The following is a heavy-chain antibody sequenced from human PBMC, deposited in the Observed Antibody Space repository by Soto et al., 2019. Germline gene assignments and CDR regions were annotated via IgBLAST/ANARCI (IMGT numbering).Heavy chain of an antibody. CDR3: ARRGSGSYYDY. D-gene: IGHD1-26*01. Sequence: EVQLLESGGGLVQPGGSLRLSCAASGFTFSSYAMRWVRQAPGKGLEWVSAISGSGDSTYYADSVKGRFTISRDNAKNTLYLQMNSLRAEDTAVYYCARRGSGSYYDYWGHGTLVTVSS. V-gene: IGHV3-23*01. CDR2: ISGSGDST. J-gene: IGHJ4*01. CDR1: GFTFSSYA.